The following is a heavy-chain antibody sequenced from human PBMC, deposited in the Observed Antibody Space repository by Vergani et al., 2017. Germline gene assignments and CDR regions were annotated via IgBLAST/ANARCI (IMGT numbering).Heavy chain of an antibody. Sequence: EVQLVESGGGLVQPGGSLPLSSSCSLFPFPXXXFPCVPQAPGKGLQYLSAISINGGSTYYANSVKGRFTISRDNSKNTLYLQMGSLRAEDMSVYYCARDGYRRAFDYWGQGTLVTVSS. V-gene: IGHV3-64*01. J-gene: IGHJ4*02. CDR1: LFPFPXXX. CDR3: ARDGYRRAFDY. CDR2: ISINGGST. D-gene: IGHD5-24*01.